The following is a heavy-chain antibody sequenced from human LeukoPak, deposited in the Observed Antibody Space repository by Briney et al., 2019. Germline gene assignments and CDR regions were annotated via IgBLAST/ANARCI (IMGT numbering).Heavy chain of an antibody. CDR1: GFTFSSYA. CDR2: ISSNGGST. Sequence: PGGSLRLSCAASGFTFSSYAMHWVRQAPGKGLEYVSAISSNGGSTYYANSVKGRFTISTDNSKNTLYLQMGSLSAEDMAVYYCARVYYDILTGYYDYWGQGTLVTVSS. CDR3: ARVYYDILTGYYDY. D-gene: IGHD3-9*01. J-gene: IGHJ4*02. V-gene: IGHV3-64*01.